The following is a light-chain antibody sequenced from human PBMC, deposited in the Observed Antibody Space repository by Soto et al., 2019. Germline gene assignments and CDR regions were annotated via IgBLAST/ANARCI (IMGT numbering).Light chain of an antibody. V-gene: IGLV2-14*01. CDR1: RSDVGGYNY. CDR2: DVS. CDR3: NSYTRSSSTLVV. Sequence: QSALTQPASVSGSPGQSITISCTGTRSDVGGYNYVSWYQQHPGKAPKLMIYDVSNRPSGVSNRFSGSKSSNTTSLTISGLQTEDEAEYYCNSYTRSSSTLVVFGGGTKLTVL. J-gene: IGLJ2*01.